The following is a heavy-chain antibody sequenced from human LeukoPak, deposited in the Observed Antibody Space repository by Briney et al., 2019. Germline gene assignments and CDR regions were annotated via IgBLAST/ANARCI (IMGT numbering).Heavy chain of an antibody. V-gene: IGHV1-2*02. J-gene: IGHJ5*02. CDR2: INPNSGGT. D-gene: IGHD6-19*01. CDR3: ARAYSSGWHNWFDP. Sequence: ASVKVSCKASGGTFSSYAISWVRQAPGQGLEWMGWINPNSGGTNYAQKFQGRVTMTRDTSISTAYMELSRLRSDDTAVYYCARAYSSGWHNWFDPWGQGTLVTVSS. CDR1: GGTFSSYA.